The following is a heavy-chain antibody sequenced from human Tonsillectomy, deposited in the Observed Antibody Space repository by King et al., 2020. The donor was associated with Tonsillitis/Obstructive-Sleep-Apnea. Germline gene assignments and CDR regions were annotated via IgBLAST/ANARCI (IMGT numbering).Heavy chain of an antibody. D-gene: IGHD2-21*01. Sequence: VQLVESGGGVVQPGRSLRLSCAASGFTFSSYGMHWVRQAPGKGLEWGAVIWYDGSNKYYADSVKGRFTISRDNSKNTLYLQMNSLRAEDTAVYYCARDFGECGGDCYSGDAFDIWGQGTMVTVSS. CDR3: ARDFGECGGDCYSGDAFDI. J-gene: IGHJ3*02. CDR2: IWYDGSNK. CDR1: GFTFSSYG. V-gene: IGHV3-33*01.